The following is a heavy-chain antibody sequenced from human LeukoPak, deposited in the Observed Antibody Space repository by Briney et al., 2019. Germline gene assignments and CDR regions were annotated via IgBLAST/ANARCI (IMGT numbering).Heavy chain of an antibody. CDR3: ARDNNFWSGYRKPNFDY. CDR1: GFTFSSYS. J-gene: IGHJ4*02. D-gene: IGHD3-3*01. CDR2: ISSSSSYI. Sequence: PGGSLRLSCAASGFTFSSYSMNWVRQAPGKGLEWVSSISSSSSYIYYADSVKGRFTISRDNAKNSLYLQMNSLRAEDTAVYYCARDNNFWSGYRKPNFDYWGQGTLVTVSS. V-gene: IGHV3-21*01.